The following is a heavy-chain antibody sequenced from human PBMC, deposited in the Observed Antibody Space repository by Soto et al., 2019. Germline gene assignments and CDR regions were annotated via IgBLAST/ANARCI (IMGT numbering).Heavy chain of an antibody. CDR1: GYTFTGHY. CDR2: IGPESGAT. Sequence: ASVKVSFKASGYTFTGHYIHWVRQAPEQGPEWMGEIGPESGATGYAQKFQGRVTMTRDTSITTVYMELKNLSPDDTAVYYCGRGRSGQIVVFYWGQGTPVTVSS. CDR3: GRGRSGQIVVFY. J-gene: IGHJ4*02. D-gene: IGHD1-26*01. V-gene: IGHV1-2*02.